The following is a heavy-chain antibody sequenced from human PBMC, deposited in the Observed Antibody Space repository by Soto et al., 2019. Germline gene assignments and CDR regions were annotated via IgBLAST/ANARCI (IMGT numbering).Heavy chain of an antibody. J-gene: IGHJ5*02. CDR3: ARSRHILLYYYGSGSYYDNWFDP. CDR2: INHSGST. CDR1: GGSFSGYY. V-gene: IGHV4-34*01. Sequence: SETLSLTCAVYGGSFSGYYWSWIRQPPWKGLEWIGEINHSGSTNYNPSLKSRVTISVDTSKNQFSLKLSSVTAADTAVYYCARSRHILLYYYGSGSYYDNWFDPWGQGTLVT. D-gene: IGHD3-10*01.